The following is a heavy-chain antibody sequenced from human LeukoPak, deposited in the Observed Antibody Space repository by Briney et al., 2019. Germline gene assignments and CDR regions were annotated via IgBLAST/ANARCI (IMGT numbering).Heavy chain of an antibody. CDR2: INSDSGGT. Sequence: GASVKVSCKASGYTFTGDFIHWVRQAPGQGLEWTGWINSDSGGTNYARKFQGRVTMTRDTSISTAYMELSSLRSDDTAVFYCARGNIATRRGENWFDPWGQGTLVTVPS. V-gene: IGHV1-2*02. CDR1: GYTFTGDF. J-gene: IGHJ5*02. D-gene: IGHD6-6*01. CDR3: ARGNIATRRGENWFDP.